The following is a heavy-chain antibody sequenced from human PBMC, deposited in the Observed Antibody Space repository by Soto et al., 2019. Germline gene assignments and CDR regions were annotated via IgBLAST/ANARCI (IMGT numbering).Heavy chain of an antibody. Sequence: LSLTCSVSGGSISNNNYYWGWIRQPPGKALEWIGSIYYSGSTYYNPSLKSRVTISVDTSRNQFSLKLNSVTAADTAVYYCARQGITMIVVVVTDNWFDPWGQGTLVTVSS. CDR1: GGSISNNNYY. CDR3: ARQGITMIVVVVTDNWFDP. V-gene: IGHV4-39*01. J-gene: IGHJ5*02. D-gene: IGHD3-22*01. CDR2: IYYSGST.